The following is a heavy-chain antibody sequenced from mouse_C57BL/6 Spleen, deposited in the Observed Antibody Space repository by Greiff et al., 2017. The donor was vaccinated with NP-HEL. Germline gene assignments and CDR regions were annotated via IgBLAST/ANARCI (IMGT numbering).Heavy chain of an antibody. CDR1: GYSITSGYY. D-gene: IGHD2-5*01. J-gene: IGHJ3*01. V-gene: IGHV3-6*01. CDR3: ARGENSNGDFAY. CDR2: ISYDGSN. Sequence: EVQLVESGPGLVKPSQSLSLTCSVTGYSITSGYYWNWIRQFPGNKLEWMGYISYDGSNNYNPSLKNRISITRDTSKNQFFLKLNSVTTEDTATYYCARGENSNGDFAYWGQGTLVTVSA.